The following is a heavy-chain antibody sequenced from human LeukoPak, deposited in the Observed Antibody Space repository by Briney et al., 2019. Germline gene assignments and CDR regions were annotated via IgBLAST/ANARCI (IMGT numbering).Heavy chain of an antibody. J-gene: IGHJ4*02. V-gene: IGHV1-46*01. D-gene: IGHD3-22*01. CDR1: GYTFTSHG. CDR2: INPRGGGT. CDR3: ARGDSSGYYYSDY. Sequence: ASVKVSCKASGYTFTSHGISWVRQAPGQGLEWMGIINPRGGGTTYAQKFQGRVTMTSDTSTTTVYMELSSLRSEDTAVYYCARGDSSGYYYSDYWGQGTLVTVSS.